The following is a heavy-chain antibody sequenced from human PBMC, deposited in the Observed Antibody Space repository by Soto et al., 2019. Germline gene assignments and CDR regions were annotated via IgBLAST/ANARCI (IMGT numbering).Heavy chain of an antibody. CDR2: ISSRSSTI. J-gene: IGHJ4*02. D-gene: IGHD2-8*01. CDR3: ASGTNGALFVY. Sequence: QVQLVESGGGLVKPGGSLRLSCAASGFTFSDYYMSWIRQAPGKGLEWVSYISSRSSTIFYADSVKGRFTISRDNVKNSLYLQMNSLRAVDTAVYYWASGTNGALFVYWGQGILVTVSS. V-gene: IGHV3-11*01. CDR1: GFTFSDYY.